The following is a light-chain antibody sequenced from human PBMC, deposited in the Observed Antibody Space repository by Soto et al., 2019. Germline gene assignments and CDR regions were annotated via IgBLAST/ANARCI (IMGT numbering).Light chain of an antibody. CDR1: QSVSSK. CDR2: GTS. J-gene: IGKJ1*01. CDR3: QQYGSSGT. Sequence: IVMPQSPATLSVSPGEGATLSCRASQSVSSKLAWYQQKPGQAPRLLISGTSNRATGIPDRFSGSGSGTDFTLTISRLEPEDFAVYYCQQYGSSGTFGQGTKVDIK. V-gene: IGKV3-20*01.